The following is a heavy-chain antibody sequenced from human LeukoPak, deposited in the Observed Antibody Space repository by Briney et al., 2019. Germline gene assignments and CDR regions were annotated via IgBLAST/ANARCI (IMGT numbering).Heavy chain of an antibody. V-gene: IGHV4-39*07. CDR1: GGSISSSSYY. Sequence: SETLSLTCTVSGGSISSSSYYWGWIRQPPGKGLEWIGSIYYSGSTYYNPSLKSRVTISVDTSKNQFSLKLSSVTAADTAVYYCARGRVRDYVWGSYRSKGYYYMDVWGKGTTVTVSS. CDR3: ARGRVRDYVWGSYRSKGYYYMDV. J-gene: IGHJ6*03. D-gene: IGHD3-16*02. CDR2: IYYSGST.